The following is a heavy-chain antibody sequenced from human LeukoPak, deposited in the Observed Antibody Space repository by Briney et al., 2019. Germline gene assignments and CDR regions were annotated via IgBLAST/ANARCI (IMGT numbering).Heavy chain of an antibody. D-gene: IGHD6-19*01. V-gene: IGHV3-23*01. J-gene: IGHJ3*01. Sequence: GGSLRLSCAASGFTFSSYAMSWVRQAPGKGLEWVSAISGSGGSTFYADSVKGRFTISRDNSKNTLYLQMNSLRAEDTAVYYCAKDQGSSSGWYSRDGFALWGRGTMVTVSS. CDR2: ISGSGGST. CDR3: AKDQGSSSGWYSRDGFAL. CDR1: GFTFSSYA.